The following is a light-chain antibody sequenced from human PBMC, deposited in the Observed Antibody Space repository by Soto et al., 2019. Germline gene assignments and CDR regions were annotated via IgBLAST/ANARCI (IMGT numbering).Light chain of an antibody. CDR3: QQHSSSSPYT. V-gene: IGKV1-5*03. Sequence: DIQMTQSPSTLSASVGDRVTITCRASQSISSWLAWYQQKPGKAPNLLIYNASTLGSGVPSRFSGGGSGTEFTLTISSLQPDDFATYYCQQHSSSSPYTFGQGTKLEIK. CDR2: NAS. CDR1: QSISSW. J-gene: IGKJ2*01.